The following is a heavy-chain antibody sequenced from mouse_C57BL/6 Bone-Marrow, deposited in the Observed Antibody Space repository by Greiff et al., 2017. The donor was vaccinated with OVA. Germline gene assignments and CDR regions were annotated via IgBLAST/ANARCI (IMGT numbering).Heavy chain of an antibody. V-gene: IGHV1-64*01. CDR1: GYTFTSYW. Sequence: QVQLQQPGAELVKPGASVKLSCKASGYTFTSYWMHWVKQRPGQGLEWIGMIHPNSGSTNYNEKFKSKATLTVDKSSSTAYMQLSSLTSEDSAVYYCARGDYDWGRPYYYAMDYWGQGTSVTVSS. D-gene: IGHD2-4*01. CDR3: ARGDYDWGRPYYYAMDY. J-gene: IGHJ4*01. CDR2: IHPNSGST.